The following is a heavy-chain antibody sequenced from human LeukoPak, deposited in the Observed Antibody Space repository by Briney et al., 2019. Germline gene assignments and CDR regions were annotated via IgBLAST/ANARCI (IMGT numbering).Heavy chain of an antibody. J-gene: IGHJ4*02. CDR1: GFTFSSYW. Sequence: QPGGSLRLSCAASGFTFSSYWMSWVRQAPGKGLEWVANIKQDGSEKYYVDSVKGRFTISRDNAKNSLYLQMNSLRAEDTAVYYCARSLHYYDSSGYYYFDYWGQGTLVTVSS. CDR3: ARSLHYYDSSGYYYFDY. D-gene: IGHD3-22*01. V-gene: IGHV3-7*01. CDR2: IKQDGSEK.